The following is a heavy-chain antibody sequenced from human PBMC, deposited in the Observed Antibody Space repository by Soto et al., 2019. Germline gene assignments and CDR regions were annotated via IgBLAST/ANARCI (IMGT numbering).Heavy chain of an antibody. D-gene: IGHD5-18*01. CDR1: GYTFTSYA. Sequence: ASVKVSCKASGYTFTSYAMHWVRQAPGQRLEWMGWINAGNGNTKYSQKFQGRVTITRDTSASTAYMELSSLRSDDTAVYYCERDSSLDTAMAKFSGYVDDYHYVIDVWGQRSSDTGSS. CDR3: ERDSSLDTAMAKFSGYVDDYHYVIDV. CDR2: INAGNGNT. V-gene: IGHV1-3*01. J-gene: IGHJ6*02.